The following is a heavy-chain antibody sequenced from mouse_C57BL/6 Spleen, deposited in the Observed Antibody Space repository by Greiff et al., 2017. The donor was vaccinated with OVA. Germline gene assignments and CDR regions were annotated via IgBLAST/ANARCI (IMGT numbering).Heavy chain of an antibody. J-gene: IGHJ4*01. CDR3: ARVDDSAGVTYYCYAMDY. Sequence: EVQGVESGGGLVKPGGSLKLSCAASGFTFSDYGMHWVRQAPEKGLEWVAYISSGSSTIYYADTVKGRFTISRDNAKNTLFLQMTSLRSEDTAIYYCARVDDSAGVTYYCYAMDYWGQGTSATVPS. CDR2: ISSGSSTI. D-gene: IGHD6-1*01. CDR1: GFTFSDYG. V-gene: IGHV5-17*01.